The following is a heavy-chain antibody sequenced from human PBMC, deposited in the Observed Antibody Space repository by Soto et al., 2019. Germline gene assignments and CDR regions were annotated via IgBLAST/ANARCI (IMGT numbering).Heavy chain of an antibody. CDR2: ISAYNGNT. D-gene: IGHD4-4*01. CDR3: ARERYRNSPPRGMDV. Sequence: ASVKVSCKASGYTFTSYGISWVRQAPGQGLEWMGWISAYNGNTNYAQKLQGRVTMTTDTSTSTAYMELRRLRYDDTAVYSCARERYRNSPPRGMDVCGHGTTVTVS. V-gene: IGHV1-18*01. J-gene: IGHJ6*02. CDR1: GYTFTSYG.